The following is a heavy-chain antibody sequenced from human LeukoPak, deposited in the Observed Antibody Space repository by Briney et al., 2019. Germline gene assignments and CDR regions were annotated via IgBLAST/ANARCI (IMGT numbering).Heavy chain of an antibody. V-gene: IGHV1-2*02. D-gene: IGHD1-1*01. CDR3: AREQVDILERRSGRYYGMDV. CDR2: INPNSGGT. CDR1: GYTFTGYY. J-gene: IGHJ6*02. Sequence: ASVKVSCKASGYTFTGYYMHWVRQAPGQGLEWMGWINPNSGGTNYAQKFQGRVTMTRDTSISTAYMELSSLRAEDTAVYYCAREQVDILERRSGRYYGMDVWGQGTTVTVSS.